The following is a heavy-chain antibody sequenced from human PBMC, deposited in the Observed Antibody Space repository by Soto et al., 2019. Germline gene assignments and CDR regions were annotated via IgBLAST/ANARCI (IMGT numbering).Heavy chain of an antibody. J-gene: IGHJ4*01. CDR2: ISDDGSNG. Sequence: QVQLVESGGGVVQPGRSLRLSCTASGFNFSSYGMHWVRQAPGKGLEWVAVISDDGSNGHYADSVKGRLTISRDNSKNTLYLQMTSLRSEDTAVYYCAKDAGILGWAHWGHGTLVPVSS. D-gene: IGHD3-16*01. CDR3: AKDAGILGWAH. CDR1: GFNFSSYG. V-gene: IGHV3-30*18.